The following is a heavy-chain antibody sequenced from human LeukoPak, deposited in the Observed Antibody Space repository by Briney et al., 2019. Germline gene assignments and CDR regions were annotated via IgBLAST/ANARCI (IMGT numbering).Heavy chain of an antibody. V-gene: IGHV4-59*01. CDR2: IYYSGST. Sequence: PSETLSLTCTVSGGSISSNYWSWIRQPPGKGLEWIGYIYYSGSTNYNPSLKSRVTISVDTSKNQFSLKLSSVTAADTAVYYCARGPRYYGSDWGQGTLVTVSS. J-gene: IGHJ4*02. CDR1: GGSISSNY. D-gene: IGHD3-10*01. CDR3: ARGPRYYGSD.